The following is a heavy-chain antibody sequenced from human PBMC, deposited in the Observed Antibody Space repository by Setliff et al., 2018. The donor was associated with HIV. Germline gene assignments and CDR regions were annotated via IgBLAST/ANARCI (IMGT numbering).Heavy chain of an antibody. V-gene: IGHV4-38-2*02. CDR3: ARGRYNSRIDV. CDR2: SSDSGYT. D-gene: IGHD5-18*01. Sequence: PSETLSLTCSVSGPSLSTGHHWGWIRQTPEKGLEWIGSSSDSGYTQYTPSLKSRVTISVDTSRNQFSLKLKSVTAADTAVYYCARGRYNSRIDVWGQGTTVTVSS. CDR1: GPSLSTGHH. J-gene: IGHJ6*02.